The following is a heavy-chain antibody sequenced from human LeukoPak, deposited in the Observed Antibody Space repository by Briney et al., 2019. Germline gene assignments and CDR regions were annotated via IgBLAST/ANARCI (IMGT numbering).Heavy chain of an antibody. D-gene: IGHD2-2*03. CDR1: GYSFPTYW. CDR3: ARPPSRGYSSSFEY. J-gene: IGHJ4*02. V-gene: IGHV5-51*01. Sequence: SGESLKISCKGSGYSFPTYWIAWVRQMPGKGLEWMGIIYPDGSNIRYSPSFQGQVTISADKSISTAYLQWSSLKASDTAMYYCARPPSRGYSSSFEYWGQGTLVTVSS. CDR2: IYPDGSNI.